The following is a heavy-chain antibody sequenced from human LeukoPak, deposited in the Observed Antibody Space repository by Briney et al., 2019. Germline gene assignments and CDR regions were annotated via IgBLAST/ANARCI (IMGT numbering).Heavy chain of an antibody. CDR1: GFPFNSYG. Sequence: GGSLRLSCAASGFPFNSYGMHWVRQAPGKGLEWVAVIWYDGSNKYYADSVKGRFTISRDNSQNTLYLEMNRLRAEDTAVYYCANIGNDTSRKVLDGWG. D-gene: IGHD1-1*01. J-gene: IGHJ3*01. CDR3: ANIGNDTSRKVLDG. CDR2: IWYDGSNK. V-gene: IGHV3-33*06.